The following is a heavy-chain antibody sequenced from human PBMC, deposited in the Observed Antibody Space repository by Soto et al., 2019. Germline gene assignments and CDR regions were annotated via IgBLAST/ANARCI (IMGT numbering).Heavy chain of an antibody. CDR2: ISYDGSKR. J-gene: IGHJ4*02. CDR3: ARAYDRSGYYYVVVDY. D-gene: IGHD3-22*01. Sequence: PGGFLRLSCAASGFTFSSNARHWVRQAPGKGLEWVAVISYDGSKRYYADSVKGRFTISRDNSKNTLYMQMNSLRAEDTAVYYCARAYDRSGYYYVVVDYWGQGTLVTVSS. CDR1: GFTFSSNA. V-gene: IGHV3-30-3*01.